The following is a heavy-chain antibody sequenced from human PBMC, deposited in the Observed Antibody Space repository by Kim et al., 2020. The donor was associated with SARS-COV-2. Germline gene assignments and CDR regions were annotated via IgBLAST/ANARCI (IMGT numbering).Heavy chain of an antibody. CDR2: DGSNK. J-gene: IGHJ4*02. V-gene: IGHV3-30*02. CDR3: AKDPYTY. D-gene: IGHD3-16*01. Sequence: DGSNKYYADSVKGRFTISRDNAKNTLYLQMNSLRAEDTAVYYCAKDPYTYWGQGTLVTVSS.